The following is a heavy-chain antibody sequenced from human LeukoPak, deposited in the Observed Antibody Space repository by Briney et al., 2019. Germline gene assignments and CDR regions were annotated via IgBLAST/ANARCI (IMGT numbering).Heavy chain of an antibody. CDR2: MNPNSGNT. D-gene: IGHD4-17*01. CDR1: GYTFTSYD. CDR3: AREHGEPLRYYYYYMDV. J-gene: IGHJ6*03. Sequence: GASVKVSCKASGYTFTSYDINWVRQATGQGLEWMGWMNPNSGNTGYAQKFQGRVTITTDESTSTAYMELSSLRSEDTADYYCAREHGEPLRYYYYYMDVWGKGTTVTVSS. V-gene: IGHV1-8*01.